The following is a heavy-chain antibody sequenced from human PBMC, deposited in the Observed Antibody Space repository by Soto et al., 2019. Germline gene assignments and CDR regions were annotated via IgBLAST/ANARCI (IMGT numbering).Heavy chain of an antibody. J-gene: IGHJ4*02. D-gene: IGHD3-10*01. CDR3: ARGRAFMVLGVIITPYYFDY. Sequence: QVQLQESGPGLVKPSQTLSLTCTVSSDSISSGGYYWSLIRQHPGKGLEWIGYIYYSGSTSYNPSLKSGVTISVYTSKNHFSLKLSSVTAADTAVYYCARGRAFMVLGVIITPYYFDYWGQGTLVTVSS. CDR1: SDSISSGGYY. CDR2: IYYSGST. V-gene: IGHV4-31*03.